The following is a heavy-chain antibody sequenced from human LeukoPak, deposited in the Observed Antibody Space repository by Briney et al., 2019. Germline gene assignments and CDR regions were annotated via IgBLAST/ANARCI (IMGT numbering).Heavy chain of an antibody. CDR3: ARSGHYYYYYMDV. J-gene: IGHJ6*03. D-gene: IGHD3-10*01. V-gene: IGHV3-48*03. CDR2: ISSSGSTI. Sequence: GGSLRLSCAASGFTFSSYEMNWVRQAPGKGLEWVSYISSSGSTIYYADSVKGRFTISRDNAKNSLYLQMNSLRAEDTAVYYCARSGHYYYYYMDVWGKGTTVTISS. CDR1: GFTFSSYE.